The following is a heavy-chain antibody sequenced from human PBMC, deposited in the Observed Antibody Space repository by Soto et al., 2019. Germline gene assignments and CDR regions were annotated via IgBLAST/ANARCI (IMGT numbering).Heavy chain of an antibody. Sequence: PGASVKVSCKASGYTFTSYGISWVRQAPGQGLEWMGWISAYNGNTNYAQKLQGRVTMTTDTSTSTAYMELRSLRSDDTAVYYCARVPTYCGGGCYSTGFWVGGMDVWGQGTTVTVSS. CDR2: ISAYNGNT. CDR3: ARVPTYCGGGCYSTGFWVGGMDV. CDR1: GYTFTSYG. V-gene: IGHV1-18*04. J-gene: IGHJ6*02. D-gene: IGHD2-21*02.